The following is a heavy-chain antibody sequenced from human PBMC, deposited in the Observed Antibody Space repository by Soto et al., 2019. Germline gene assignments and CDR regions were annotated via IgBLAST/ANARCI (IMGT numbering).Heavy chain of an antibody. Sequence: EVQLVESGGGLVKPGGSLRLSCAASGFTFSSYSMNWVRQAPGKGLEWVSSISSSSSYIYYADSVKGRFTISRDNAKNSLYLQINSLRAEDTAVYYCARDYYGSGSYYTGNNWFDPWGQGTLVTVSS. V-gene: IGHV3-21*01. D-gene: IGHD3-10*01. CDR2: ISSSSSYI. J-gene: IGHJ5*02. CDR3: ARDYYGSGSYYTGNNWFDP. CDR1: GFTFSSYS.